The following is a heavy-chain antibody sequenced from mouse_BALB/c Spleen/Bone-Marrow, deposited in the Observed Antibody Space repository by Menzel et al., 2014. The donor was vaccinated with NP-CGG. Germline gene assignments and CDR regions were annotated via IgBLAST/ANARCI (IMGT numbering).Heavy chain of an antibody. J-gene: IGHJ3*01. CDR3: ARTCYGNCAWFAY. Sequence: VQLQQSGAELVKPGAPVKLSCKASGYSFTSYWMNWVKQRPGRGLEWIGRIDPSDGETHYNQKFKDKATLTVDKSSSTASIQLSSLTSEDSAVYYCARTCYGNCAWFAYWGQGTLVTVSA. CDR2: IDPSDGET. CDR1: GYSFTSYW. V-gene: IGHV1-69*02. D-gene: IGHD2-1*01.